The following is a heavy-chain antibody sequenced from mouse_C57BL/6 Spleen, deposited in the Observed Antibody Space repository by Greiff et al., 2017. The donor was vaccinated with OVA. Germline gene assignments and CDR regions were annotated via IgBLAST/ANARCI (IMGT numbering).Heavy chain of an antibody. D-gene: IGHD1-3*01. V-gene: IGHV1-72*01. J-gene: IGHJ1*03. CDR1: GYTFTSYW. Sequence: QVQLQQSGAELVKPGASVKLSCKASGYTFTSYWMHWVKQRPGRGLEWIGRIDPNSGGTKYNEKFKSKATLTVDKPSSTAYLQRSRLTEEDAAVYCCARSGDDGGYFDVWGTGTTVTVSS. CDR3: ARSGDDGGYFDV. CDR2: IDPNSGGT.